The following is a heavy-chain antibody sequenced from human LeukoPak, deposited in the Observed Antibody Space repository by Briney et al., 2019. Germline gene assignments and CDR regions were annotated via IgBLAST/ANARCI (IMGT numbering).Heavy chain of an antibody. D-gene: IGHD5-18*01. CDR3: TTDATWIQLWLPYDY. J-gene: IGHJ4*02. CDR1: GFTFSNAW. Sequence: GGSLRLSCAASGFTFSNAWMSWVRQAPGKGLEWVGRIKSKTGGGTSDYAAPVKGRFTISRDSSKNTLYLQMNSLKTEDTAVYYCTTDATWIQLWLPYDYWGQGTLVTVSS. CDR2: IKSKTGGGTS. V-gene: IGHV3-15*01.